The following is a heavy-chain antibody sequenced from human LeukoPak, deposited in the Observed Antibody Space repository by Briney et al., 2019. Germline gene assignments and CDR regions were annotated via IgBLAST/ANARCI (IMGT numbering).Heavy chain of an antibody. CDR3: ARIGPILGAAWVDY. Sequence: PSDTLSLTCAVSGYSISSNHWWGWLRQPPGKRLEWIGCIFYAGSTYYNPSLKSRVTMSVDTSKNQLSLRLSSVTAVDTAVYYCARIGPILGAAWVDYWGQGTLVSVSS. V-gene: IGHV4-28*01. CDR2: IFYAGST. D-gene: IGHD3-3*02. J-gene: IGHJ4*02. CDR1: GYSISSNHW.